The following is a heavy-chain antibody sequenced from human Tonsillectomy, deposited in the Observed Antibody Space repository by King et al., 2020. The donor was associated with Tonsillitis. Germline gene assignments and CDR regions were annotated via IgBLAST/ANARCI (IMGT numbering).Heavy chain of an antibody. CDR1: GGSISSYY. V-gene: IGHV4-59*08. Sequence: VQLQESGPGLVKPSETLSLTCTVSGGSISSYYWSWIRQPPGKGLEWIGYISYSGSTNYNPSLKSRVTISVDTSKNQFSLKLNSVTATDTAVYYCVRQINTNVLPDYWGQGTLVTVST. D-gene: IGHD3-10*01. CDR3: VRQINTNVLPDY. CDR2: ISYSGST. J-gene: IGHJ4*02.